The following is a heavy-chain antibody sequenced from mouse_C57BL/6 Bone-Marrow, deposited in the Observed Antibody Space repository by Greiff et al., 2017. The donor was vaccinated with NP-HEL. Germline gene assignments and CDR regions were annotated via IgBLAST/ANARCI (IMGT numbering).Heavy chain of an antibody. CDR3: ARGMDDGYPWYFDV. D-gene: IGHD2-3*01. CDR1: GYTFTSYW. CDR2: IDPNSGGT. J-gene: IGHJ1*03. Sequence: QVHVKQPGAELVKPGASVKLSSKASGYTFTSYWMHWVKQRPGRGLEWIGRIDPNSGGTKYNEKFKSKATLTVDKPSSTAYMQLSSLTSEDSAVYYCARGMDDGYPWYFDVWGTGTTVTVSS. V-gene: IGHV1-62-3*01.